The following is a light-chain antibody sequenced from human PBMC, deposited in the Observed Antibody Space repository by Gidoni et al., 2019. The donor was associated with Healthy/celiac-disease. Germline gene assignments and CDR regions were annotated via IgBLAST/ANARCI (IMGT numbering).Light chain of an antibody. CDR1: QSISSY. V-gene: IGKV1-39*01. Sequence: DIQMTQSPSSLSASVGDRVTITCRASQSISSYLNWYQQKPGKAPKLLIYAASSLQSGVPSRFSGSGSGTDFTLTISSLQPEDFATYYCQQSYSTPSENTFXXXTKLEIK. CDR3: QQSYSTPSENT. J-gene: IGKJ2*01. CDR2: AAS.